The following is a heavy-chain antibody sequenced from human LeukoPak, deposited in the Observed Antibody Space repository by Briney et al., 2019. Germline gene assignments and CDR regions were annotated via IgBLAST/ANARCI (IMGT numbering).Heavy chain of an antibody. J-gene: IGHJ3*02. CDR1: GFTFSSYA. Sequence: GRSLRLSCAASGFTFSSYAMHWVRQAPGKGLEWVAVISYDGSNKYYADSVKGRFTISRDNSKNTLYLQMNSLRAEDTAVYYCARDRFLTAYDAFDIWGQGTMVTVSS. CDR3: ARDRFLTAYDAFDI. V-gene: IGHV3-30-3*01. D-gene: IGHD7-27*01. CDR2: ISYDGSNK.